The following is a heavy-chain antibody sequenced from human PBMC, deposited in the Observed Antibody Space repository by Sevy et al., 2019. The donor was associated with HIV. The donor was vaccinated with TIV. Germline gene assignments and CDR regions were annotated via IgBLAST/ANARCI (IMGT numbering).Heavy chain of an antibody. CDR1: GFTFSNYG. D-gene: IGHD3-10*01. V-gene: IGHV3-33*01. CDR2: IWYDGINR. J-gene: IGHJ4*02. CDR3: ARDNLLPIMVSMVRGALSYYFDY. Sequence: GGSLRLSCAASGFTFSNYGMHWVRQAPGKGLEWVAVIWYDGINRYYADSVKGRFTISRDNSKNTLYLQMNSLRAEDTAVYYCARDNLLPIMVSMVRGALSYYFDYWGQGPLVTVSS.